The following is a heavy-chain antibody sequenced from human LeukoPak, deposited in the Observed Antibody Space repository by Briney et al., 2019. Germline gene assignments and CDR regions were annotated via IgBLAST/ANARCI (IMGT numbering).Heavy chain of an antibody. CDR2: INPNSGGT. CDR1: GYTFTGYY. CDR3: ARARYYYDSSGTGY. D-gene: IGHD3-22*01. J-gene: IGHJ4*02. Sequence: GASVKVSRKASGYTFTGYYMHWVRQAPGQGLEWMGWINPNSGGTNYAQKFQGRVTMTRDTSISTAYMELSRLRSDDTAVYYCARARYYYDSSGTGYWGQGTLVTVSS. V-gene: IGHV1-2*02.